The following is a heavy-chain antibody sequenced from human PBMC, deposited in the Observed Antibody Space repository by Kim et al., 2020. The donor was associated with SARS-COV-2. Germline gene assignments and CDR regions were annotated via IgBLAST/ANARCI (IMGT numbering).Heavy chain of an antibody. CDR2: MNPNSGNT. D-gene: IGHD2-2*01. CDR3: ATGIRYQLLFNYYYMDV. V-gene: IGHV1-8*01. J-gene: IGHJ6*03. CDR1: GYTFTSYD. Sequence: ASVKVSCKASGYTFTSYDINWVRQATGQGLEWMGWMNPNSGNTGYAQKFQGRFTMTRNTSISTAYMELSSLRSEDTAVYYCATGIRYQLLFNYYYMDVWGKGTTVTVSS.